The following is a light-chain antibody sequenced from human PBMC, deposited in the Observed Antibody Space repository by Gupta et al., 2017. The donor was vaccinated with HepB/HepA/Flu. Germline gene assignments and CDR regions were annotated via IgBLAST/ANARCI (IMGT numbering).Light chain of an antibody. CDR1: QSISSF. Sequence: IQMTQYPSSLSASIGDRVTITCRASQSISSFLNWYQQKTGKAPRLLIYAASRLQSGVPSRFSGSGYGTDFTLTISRLQTEDFATYYCKQRYSTPLGTLGKGTKV. V-gene: IGKV1-39*01. CDR2: AAS. J-gene: IGKJ1*01. CDR3: KQRYSTPLGT.